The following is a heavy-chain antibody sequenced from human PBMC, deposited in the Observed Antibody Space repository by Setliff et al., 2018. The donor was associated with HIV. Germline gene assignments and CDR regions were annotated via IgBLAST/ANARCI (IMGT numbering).Heavy chain of an antibody. J-gene: IGHJ4*02. CDR3: ARDPTGGAARFDD. CDR2: IIPVFGPP. V-gene: IGHV1-69*13. Sequence: ASVKVSCKTSGGTFSIFSITWVRQAPGQGLEWMGGIIPVFGPPNYAEKFQRRLTITADESTNTAYMELIGLKSEDTAVYYCARDPTGGAARFDDWGQGTLVTVSS. CDR1: GGTFSIFS. D-gene: IGHD6-6*01.